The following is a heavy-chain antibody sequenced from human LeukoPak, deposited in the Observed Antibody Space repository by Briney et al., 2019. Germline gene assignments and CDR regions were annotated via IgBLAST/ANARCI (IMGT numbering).Heavy chain of an antibody. D-gene: IGHD3-10*01. CDR2: INANSGGT. J-gene: IGHJ4*02. Sequence: ASVKVSCKASGYTFTGWYMRWVRQAPGQGLEWMGWINANSGGTYYVQKFQGRLTMTRDTSIRTVYMELSSLRSDDTAVYYCARCGSRNYYNFDYWGQGALVTVSA. CDR1: GYTFTGWY. CDR3: ARCGSRNYYNFDY. V-gene: IGHV1-2*02.